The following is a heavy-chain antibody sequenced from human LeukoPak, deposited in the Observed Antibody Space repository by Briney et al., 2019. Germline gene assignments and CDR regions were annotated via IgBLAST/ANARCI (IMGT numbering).Heavy chain of an antibody. V-gene: IGHV4-31*03. CDR3: AREIGIQNSNWFDP. CDR2: IYYSGST. CDR1: GGSLSSGGYY. D-gene: IGHD2-21*01. Sequence: SETLSLTCTVSGGSLSSGGYYWSWIRQHPGTGLEWIGYIYYSGSTYYNPSLKSRVTISVDTSKNQFSLKLSSVTAADTAVYYCAREIGIQNSNWFDPWGQGTLVTVSS. J-gene: IGHJ5*02.